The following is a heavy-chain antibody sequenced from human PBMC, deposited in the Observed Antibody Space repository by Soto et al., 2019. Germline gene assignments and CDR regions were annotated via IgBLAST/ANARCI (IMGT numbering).Heavy chain of an antibody. D-gene: IGHD6-19*01. CDR1: GFTFSSYA. Sequence: GGSLRLSCAASGFTFSSYAMSWVRQAPGKGLEWVSAISGSGGSTYYADSVKGRFTISRDNSKNTLYLQMNSLRAEDTAVYYCAKGLRSSGWSENFDYWGQGTLVTVSS. J-gene: IGHJ4*02. V-gene: IGHV3-23*01. CDR3: AKGLRSSGWSENFDY. CDR2: ISGSGGST.